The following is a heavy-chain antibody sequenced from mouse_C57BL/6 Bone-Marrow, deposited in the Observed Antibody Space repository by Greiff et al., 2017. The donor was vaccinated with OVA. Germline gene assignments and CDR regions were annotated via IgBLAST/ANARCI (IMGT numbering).Heavy chain of an antibody. CDR2: IYPRSGNT. Sequence: VQGVESGAELARPGASVKLSCKASGYTFTSYGISWVKQRTGQGLEWIGEIYPRSGNTYYNEKFKGKATLTADKSSSTAYMELRSLTSEDSAVYFCARGGLARFAYWGQGTLVTVSA. CDR3: ARGGLARFAY. CDR1: GYTFTSYG. D-gene: IGHD3-3*01. J-gene: IGHJ3*01. V-gene: IGHV1-81*01.